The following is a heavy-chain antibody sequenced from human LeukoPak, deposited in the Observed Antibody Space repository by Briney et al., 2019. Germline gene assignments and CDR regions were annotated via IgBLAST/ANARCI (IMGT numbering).Heavy chain of an antibody. V-gene: IGHV1-2*02. CDR3: AREDAPRTGYYKNSHFDY. CDR2: INPNSGGT. CDR1: GYTFTGYY. J-gene: IGHJ4*02. D-gene: IGHD3-9*01. Sequence: ASVKVSCKASGYTFTGYYMHWVRQAPGQGLEWMGWINPNSGGTNYAQKFQGRVTMTRDTSISTAYMELSRLRSDGTAVYYCAREDAPRTGYYKNSHFDYWGQGTLVTVSS.